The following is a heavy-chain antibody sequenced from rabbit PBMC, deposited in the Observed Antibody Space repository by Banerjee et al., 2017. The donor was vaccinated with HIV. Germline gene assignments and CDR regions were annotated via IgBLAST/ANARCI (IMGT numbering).Heavy chain of an antibody. CDR3: ARAGDYGYWGL. Sequence: RQAPGKGLEWIACIRTGDGHTYYASWAKGRFTISKTSSTTVTLQMTSLTAADTATYFCARAGDYGYWGLWGPGTLVTVS. CDR2: IRTGDGHT. V-gene: IGHV1S40*01. D-gene: IGHD2-1*01. J-gene: IGHJ4*01.